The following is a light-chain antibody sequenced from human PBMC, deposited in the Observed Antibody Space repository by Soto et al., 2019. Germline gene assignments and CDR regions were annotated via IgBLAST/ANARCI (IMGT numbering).Light chain of an antibody. CDR1: QSVSNNY. CDR2: GAS. V-gene: IGKV3-20*01. CDR3: QQYGSSGT. J-gene: IGKJ1*01. Sequence: EMVLTQSPGTMSQKQGERATLSCRASQSVSNNYLAWYQQKPGQAPRLLIYGASNRATGIPDRFSGSGSGTDFTLTISRLEPEDFAVYYCQQYGSSGTFGQGTKVDIK.